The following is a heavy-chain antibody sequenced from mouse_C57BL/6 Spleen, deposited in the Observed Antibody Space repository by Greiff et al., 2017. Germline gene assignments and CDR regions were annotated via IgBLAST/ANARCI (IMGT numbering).Heavy chain of an antibody. CDR3: AGHSGTWGYAMDY. D-gene: IGHD4-1*01. Sequence: VKLQESGPGLVAPSQSLSITCTVSGFSLTSYGVHWVRQPPGKGLEWLVVIWSDGSTTYNSALNSRLSISKDNSKSQVFLKMNSLQTDGTTIYYCAGHSGTWGYAMDYWGQGTSVTVSS. CDR2: IWSDGST. J-gene: IGHJ4*01. V-gene: IGHV2-6-1*01. CDR1: GFSLTSYG.